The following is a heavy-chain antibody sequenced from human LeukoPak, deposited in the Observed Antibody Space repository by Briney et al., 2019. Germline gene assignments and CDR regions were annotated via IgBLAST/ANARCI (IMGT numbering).Heavy chain of an antibody. CDR1: GYTFTSYG. J-gene: IGHJ3*02. Sequence: ASVKVSCKASGYTFTSYGISWVRQATGQGLEWMGYMNPNSGNTGYAQKFQGRVTMTRNTSISTAYMELSSLRSEDTAVYYCARVPREIASIWGQGTMVTVSS. CDR3: ARVPREIASI. CDR2: MNPNSGNT. V-gene: IGHV1-8*02. D-gene: IGHD3-16*02.